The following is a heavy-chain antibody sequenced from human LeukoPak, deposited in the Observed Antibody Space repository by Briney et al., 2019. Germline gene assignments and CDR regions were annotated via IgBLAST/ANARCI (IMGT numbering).Heavy chain of an antibody. J-gene: IGHJ4*02. Sequence: SQTLSLTCAISGDSVSSKSATWTWLRQSPSRGLEWLGKTYYRSKWYNDSAVSVTSRITISPDTSKNQFSLQLNSVTPEDTAVYYCARDPRVSAGWQFDYWGQGTLVTVSS. CDR1: GDSVSSKSAT. D-gene: IGHD6-19*01. CDR3: ARDPRVSAGWQFDY. V-gene: IGHV6-1*01. CDR2: TYYRSKWYN.